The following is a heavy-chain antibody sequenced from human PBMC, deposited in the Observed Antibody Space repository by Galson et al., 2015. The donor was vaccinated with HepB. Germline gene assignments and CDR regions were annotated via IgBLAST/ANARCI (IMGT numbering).Heavy chain of an antibody. CDR3: ARDVVVAATIGWFDP. V-gene: IGHV7-4-1*02. Sequence: SVKVSCKASGYTFTSYAMNWVRQAPGQGLEWMGWINTNTGNPTYAQGFTGRFVFSLDTSVSTAYLQISSLKAEDTAVYYCARDVVVAATIGWFDPWGQGTLVTVSS. CDR1: GYTFTSYA. J-gene: IGHJ5*02. D-gene: IGHD2-15*01. CDR2: INTNTGNP.